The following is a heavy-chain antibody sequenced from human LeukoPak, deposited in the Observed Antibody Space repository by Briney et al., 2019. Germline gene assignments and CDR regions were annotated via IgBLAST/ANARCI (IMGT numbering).Heavy chain of an antibody. Sequence: ASVKVSCKTSGYTFTGYYIHWVRRAPGQGLEWLGRINPNSGGTSSAQKFQGRVTMTRDTSITTAYMELSSLRFDDTAVYYCARAMDDYGKNWFDPWGQGTLVTVS. CDR2: INPNSGGT. CDR1: GYTFTGYY. J-gene: IGHJ5*02. CDR3: ARAMDDYGKNWFDP. D-gene: IGHD4-17*01. V-gene: IGHV1-2*06.